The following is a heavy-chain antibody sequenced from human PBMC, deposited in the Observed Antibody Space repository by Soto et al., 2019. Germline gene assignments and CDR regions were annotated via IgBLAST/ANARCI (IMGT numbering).Heavy chain of an antibody. CDR1: GYTFTSYY. CDR2: INPSGGST. Sequence: AASVKVSCKASGYTFTSYYMHWVRQAPGQGLEWMGIINPSGGSTSYAQKFQGRVTMTRDTSTSTVYMELSSLRSEDTAVYYCAKSIAAAGDAFDIWGQGTMVTVSS. CDR3: AKSIAAAGDAFDI. D-gene: IGHD6-13*01. V-gene: IGHV1-46*01. J-gene: IGHJ3*02.